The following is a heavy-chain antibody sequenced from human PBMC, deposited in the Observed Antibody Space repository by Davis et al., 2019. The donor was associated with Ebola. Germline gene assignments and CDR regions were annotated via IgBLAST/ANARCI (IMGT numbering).Heavy chain of an antibody. CDR3: ASTRSSFGYPFEF. V-gene: IGHV3-53*05. J-gene: IGHJ4*02. D-gene: IGHD3-10*01. CDR1: DFSVSDNF. Sequence: GESLKISCAASDFSVSDNFIYWVRLAPGRGLEWVSIIYSDDNTKYSDSVKGRFTISRDNSKNTLFLQMNSLRPDDTAVYYDASTRSSFGYPFEFWGQGTLVTVSS. CDR2: IYSDDNT.